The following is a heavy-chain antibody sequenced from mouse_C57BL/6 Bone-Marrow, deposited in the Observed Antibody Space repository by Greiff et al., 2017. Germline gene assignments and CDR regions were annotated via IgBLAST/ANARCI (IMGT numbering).Heavy chain of an antibody. V-gene: IGHV1-9*01. D-gene: IGHD1-1*01. Sequence: QVQLQQSGAELMKPGASVKLSCKASGYTFTGYWIEWVKQRPGHGLEWIGEILPGSGSTKYNEKFKGKATFTADTSSNTAYMQLSCLTAEASAIYCGARFLPSTTLFDYWGQGTTLTVSS. CDR3: ARFLPSTTLFDY. J-gene: IGHJ2*01. CDR2: ILPGSGST. CDR1: GYTFTGYW.